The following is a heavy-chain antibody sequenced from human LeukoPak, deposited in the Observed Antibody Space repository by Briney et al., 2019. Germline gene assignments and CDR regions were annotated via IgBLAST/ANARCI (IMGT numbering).Heavy chain of an antibody. CDR3: VTRGTASRLLDS. Sequence: PSETLSLTCTVSGGSISSYYWSWIRQPPGKGLEWIGYIYYSGSTNYNPSLKSRVTISVDKSNNQFSLKLSSVTAADTAVYYCVTRGTASRLLDSWGQGTLVTVSS. CDR2: IYYSGST. V-gene: IGHV4-59*12. D-gene: IGHD1/OR15-1a*01. J-gene: IGHJ4*02. CDR1: GGSISSYY.